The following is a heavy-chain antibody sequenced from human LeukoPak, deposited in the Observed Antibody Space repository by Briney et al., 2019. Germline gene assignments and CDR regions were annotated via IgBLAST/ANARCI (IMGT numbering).Heavy chain of an antibody. CDR2: IKQDESEK. J-gene: IGHJ4*02. D-gene: IGHD2-2*01. Sequence: PGGSLRLSCAASGFTFSSYWMSWVRQAPGKGLEWVANIKQDESEKYYVDSVKGRFTISRDNAKSSLYLQMSSLRAEDTAVYYCARALDSSSSRYQAFEEWGQGTLVTVSS. CDR1: GFTFSSYW. V-gene: IGHV3-7*01. CDR3: ARALDSSSSRYQAFEE.